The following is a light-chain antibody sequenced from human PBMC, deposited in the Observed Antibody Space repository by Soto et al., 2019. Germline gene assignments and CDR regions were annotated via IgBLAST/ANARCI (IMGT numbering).Light chain of an antibody. CDR3: VAWDDSLKGSV. CDR1: ISNIGSNS. CDR2: RNN. V-gene: IGLV1-44*01. J-gene: IGLJ1*01. Sequence: QSVLTQPPSTSGTPGQSVTVSCSGTISNIGSNSFYWYQQLPGTAPKLLIYRNNLRPSGVPDRFSGSTSGTSASLAISGLQSEDEGDFYRVAWDDSLKGSVFGTGTKLSVL.